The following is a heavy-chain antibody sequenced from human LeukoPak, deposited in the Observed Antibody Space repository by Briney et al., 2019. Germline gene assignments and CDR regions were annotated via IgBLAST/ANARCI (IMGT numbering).Heavy chain of an antibody. Sequence: SETLSLTCTVSGGSISSYYWSWIRQPPPKGLERIGYIYYSGSTNYNPSLTSRVTISVDTSKNQFSLKLSSVTAADTAVYYCARVPRKRGSPLDYFDYWGQGTLVTVSS. V-gene: IGHV4-59*01. D-gene: IGHD1-26*01. CDR1: GGSISSYY. CDR2: IYYSGST. J-gene: IGHJ4*02. CDR3: ARVPRKRGSPLDYFDY.